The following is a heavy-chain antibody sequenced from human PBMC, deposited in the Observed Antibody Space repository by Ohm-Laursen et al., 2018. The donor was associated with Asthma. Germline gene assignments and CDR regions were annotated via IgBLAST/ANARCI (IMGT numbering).Heavy chain of an antibody. D-gene: IGHD2-8*01. CDR1: GFSFSHYP. CDR2: ISDTSKYI. CDR3: ARDKPENEVNGYYYGMDV. Sequence: SLRLSCAASGFSFSHYPMTWVRQAPGKGLEWVSSISDTSKYIYYADSVRGRFTVSRDNAKNSVDLQMDRLRAEDTAVYYCARDKPENEVNGYYYGMDVWGQGTTVTVSS. J-gene: IGHJ6*02. V-gene: IGHV3-21*01.